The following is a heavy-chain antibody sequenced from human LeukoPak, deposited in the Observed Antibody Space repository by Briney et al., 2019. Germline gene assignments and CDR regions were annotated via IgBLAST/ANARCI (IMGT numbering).Heavy chain of an antibody. CDR1: GYTFTSYA. CDR3: ARGLGYCSGGSCHNNWFDP. Sequence: ASVMVSCKASGYTFTSYAMHWVRQAPGQRLEWMGWNNAGNGNTKYSQKFQGRVTITRDTSASTVYMELSSLRSEDTAVYYCARGLGYCSGGSCHNNWFDPWGQGTLVTVSS. CDR2: NNAGNGNT. V-gene: IGHV1-3*01. J-gene: IGHJ5*02. D-gene: IGHD2-15*01.